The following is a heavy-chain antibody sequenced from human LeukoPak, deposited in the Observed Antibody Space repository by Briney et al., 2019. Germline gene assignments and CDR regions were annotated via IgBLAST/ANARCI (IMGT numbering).Heavy chain of an antibody. CDR1: GGSISSSSYY. J-gene: IGHJ4*02. CDR3: ARVDGYTNYFDY. Sequence: SETLSLTCTVSGGSISSSSYYWGWIRQPPGKGLEWIGSIYYSGSTYYNPSLKSRVTISVDTSKNQFSLKLSSVTAADTAVYYCARVDGYTNYFDYWGQGTLVTVSS. D-gene: IGHD5-24*01. CDR2: IYYSGST. V-gene: IGHV4-39*07.